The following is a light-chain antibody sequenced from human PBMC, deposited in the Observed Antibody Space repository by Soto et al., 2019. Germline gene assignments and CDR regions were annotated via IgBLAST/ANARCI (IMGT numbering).Light chain of an antibody. CDR1: QSVSSN. CDR2: GAS. V-gene: IGKV3-15*01. Sequence: EIVMTKSQATLSVSPGERATLSCRASQSVSSNLAWYQQKPGQAPRLLIYGASTRATGIPARFSGSGSGTEFTLTISSLQSEDFAVYYCQQYNNWPRTFGQGTKLEIK. J-gene: IGKJ2*01. CDR3: QQYNNWPRT.